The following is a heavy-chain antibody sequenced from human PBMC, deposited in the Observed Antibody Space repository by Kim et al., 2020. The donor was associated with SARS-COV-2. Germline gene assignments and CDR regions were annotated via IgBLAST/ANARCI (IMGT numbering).Heavy chain of an antibody. CDR3: ARGMNSYGYDY. V-gene: IGHV4-34*01. J-gene: IGHJ4*02. CDR2: T. D-gene: IGHD5-18*01. Sequence: TTSNPSLMRRVTISVDTSKNHFSLKLSSVTAADTAVYYCARGMNSYGYDYWGQGTLVTVSS.